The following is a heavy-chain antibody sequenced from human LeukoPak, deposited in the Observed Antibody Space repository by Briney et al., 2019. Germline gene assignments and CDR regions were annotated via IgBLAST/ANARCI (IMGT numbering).Heavy chain of an antibody. V-gene: IGHV3-21*01. Sequence: GGSLRLSCAASGFTFSSYSMNWVRQAPGKGLEWVSSISSSSSYIYYADSVKGRFTISRDNAKNSLYLQMNSLRAEDTAVYYCAKGGTVIARLIASDWGQGTLVTVSS. CDR3: AKGGTVIARLIASD. CDR2: ISSSSSYI. CDR1: GFTFSSYS. D-gene: IGHD6-6*01. J-gene: IGHJ4*02.